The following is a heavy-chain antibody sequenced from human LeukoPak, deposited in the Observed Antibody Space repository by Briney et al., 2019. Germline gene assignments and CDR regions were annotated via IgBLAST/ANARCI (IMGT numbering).Heavy chain of an antibody. J-gene: IGHJ5*02. CDR3: ARSNYYGSGSFDP. V-gene: IGHV4-59*06. CDR2: IYYSGST. D-gene: IGHD3-10*01. Sequence: SETLSLTCTVSGGSISGYYWSWIRQPPGKGLEWIGYIYYSGSTYYNPSLKSRVTISVDTSKNQFSLKLSSVTAADTAVYYCARSNYYGSGSFDPWGQGTLVTVSS. CDR1: GGSISGYY.